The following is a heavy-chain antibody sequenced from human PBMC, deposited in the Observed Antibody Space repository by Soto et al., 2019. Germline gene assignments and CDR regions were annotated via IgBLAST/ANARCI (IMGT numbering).Heavy chain of an antibody. CDR3: ARDSTILFSSGYPNFDY. V-gene: IGHV1-18*01. J-gene: IGHJ4*02. Sequence: AAAVKVSCKASGYTFTSYGISWVRQAPGQGLEWMGWISAYNGNTNYAQKLQGRVTMTTDTSTSTAYMELRSLRSDDTAVYYCARDSTILFSSGYPNFDYWGQGTLVTVYS. CDR1: GYTFTSYG. CDR2: ISAYNGNT. D-gene: IGHD3-22*01.